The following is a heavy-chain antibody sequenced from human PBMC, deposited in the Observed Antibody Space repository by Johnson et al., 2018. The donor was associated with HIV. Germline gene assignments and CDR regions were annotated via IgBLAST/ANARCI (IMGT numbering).Heavy chain of an antibody. CDR1: GFIFSDYS. J-gene: IGHJ3*02. CDR3: ARDPRGIYYDSRGVGAFDI. Sequence: VQLVESGGGLVQPGGSLRLSCAASGFIFSDYSMSWVRQAPGKGLEWVSYISSSGDTTYYTDSVKGRFTISRDTAENLLYLQMNSLRAEDTAVYYCARDPRGIYYDSRGVGAFDIWGQGTRVTVSS. V-gene: IGHV3-11*01. CDR2: ISSSGDTT. D-gene: IGHD3-22*01.